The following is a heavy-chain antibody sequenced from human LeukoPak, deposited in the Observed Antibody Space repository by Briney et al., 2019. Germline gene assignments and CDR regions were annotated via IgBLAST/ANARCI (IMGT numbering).Heavy chain of an antibody. CDR3: ARALSQELIRYSQD. J-gene: IGHJ1*01. V-gene: IGHV3-23*01. CDR2: ISGSGGNS. D-gene: IGHD1-1*01. Sequence: GGSLRLSCAASGFTFNNYAMSWVRQAPGKGPEWVSGISGSGGNSYYADSVKGRFTISRDNSKNTLYLQMSSLSVDDTAVYYCARALSQELIRYSQDWGQGTLVSVSS. CDR1: GFTFNNYA.